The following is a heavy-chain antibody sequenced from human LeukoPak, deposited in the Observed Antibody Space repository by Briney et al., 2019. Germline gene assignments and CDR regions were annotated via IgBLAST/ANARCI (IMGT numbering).Heavy chain of an antibody. V-gene: IGHV4-59*01. D-gene: IGHD5-24*01. CDR2: IYYSGST. Sequence: PSETLSLTCTVSGGSISSYYWSWIRQPPGKGLESIGYIYYSGSTNYNPSLKSRVTISVDTSKNQFSLKLSSVTAADTAVYYCAGRDGYKIPPDDAFDIWGQGTMVTVSS. CDR3: AGRDGYKIPPDDAFDI. CDR1: GGSISSYY. J-gene: IGHJ3*02.